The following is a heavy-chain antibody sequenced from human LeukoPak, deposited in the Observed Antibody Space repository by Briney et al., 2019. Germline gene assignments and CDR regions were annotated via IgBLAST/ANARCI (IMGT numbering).Heavy chain of an antibody. CDR3: ARAGDYAGNSLLNWFDP. D-gene: IGHD4-23*01. J-gene: IGHJ5*02. CDR2: IIPIFGTA. CDR1: GGTFSSYA. V-gene: IGHV1-69*05. Sequence: GASVKVSCKASGGTFSSYAISWVRQAPGQGLEWMGGIIPIFGTANYAQKFQGRVTITTDESTSTAYMELSSLRSEDTAVYYCARAGDYAGNSLLNWFDPWGQGTLVTVSS.